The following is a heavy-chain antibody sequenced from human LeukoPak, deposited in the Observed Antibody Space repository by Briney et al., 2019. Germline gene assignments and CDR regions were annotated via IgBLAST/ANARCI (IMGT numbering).Heavy chain of an antibody. D-gene: IGHD1-26*01. CDR1: GFTFSNYA. CDR3: ARSRRRELLGTYFDY. J-gene: IGHJ4*02. V-gene: IGHV3-30*04. CDR2: ISYDGNNK. Sequence: GGSLRLSCAASGFTFSNYAMSWVRQAPGKGLEWVAVISYDGNNKYYADSVKGRFTISRDNSKNTLYLQMNSLRPEDTAVYYCARSRRRELLGTYFDYWGQGTLVTVSS.